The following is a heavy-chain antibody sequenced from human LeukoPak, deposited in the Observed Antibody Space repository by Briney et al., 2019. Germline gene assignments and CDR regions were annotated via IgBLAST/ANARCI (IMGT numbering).Heavy chain of an antibody. V-gene: IGHV1-69*11. CDR2: IIPILGTA. J-gene: IGHJ4*02. Sequence: SVKVSCKASGGTFSSYAISWVRQAPGQWLEWMGRIIPILGTANYAQKFQGRVTITTDESTSTAYMELSSLRSEDTAVYYCARDGSSGWYGRDYWGQGTLVTVSS. D-gene: IGHD6-19*01. CDR1: GGTFSSYA. CDR3: ARDGSSGWYGRDY.